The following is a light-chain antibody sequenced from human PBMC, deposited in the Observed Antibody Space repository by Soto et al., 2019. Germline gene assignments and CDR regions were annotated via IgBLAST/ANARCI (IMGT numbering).Light chain of an antibody. V-gene: IGKV3-15*01. Sequence: EIVMTQSPATLSVSPGERATLFCRASQSVRSSLAWYQQKPGQAPRLFIYDASARATGIPARFTGSGSGTEFILTISSLQPDDFAVYYCQQRSNWPWTFGQGTKVDIK. CDR2: DAS. CDR1: QSVRSS. CDR3: QQRSNWPWT. J-gene: IGKJ1*01.